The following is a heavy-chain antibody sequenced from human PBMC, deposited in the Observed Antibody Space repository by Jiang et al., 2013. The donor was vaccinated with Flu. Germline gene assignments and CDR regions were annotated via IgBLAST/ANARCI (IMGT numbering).Heavy chain of an antibody. CDR3: ARAASCGGDCYFFDS. CDR1: GGTSSSYT. V-gene: IGHV1-69*17. J-gene: IGHJ4*02. CDR2: ILPIVGIA. Sequence: GAEVKKPGSSVKVSCKASGGTSSSYTIIWVRQAPGQGLEWMGGILPIVGIADYAQKFQGRVAITADKSTSAAYMEFSSLRSEDTAIYYCARAASCGGDCYFFDSWGQGPWSPSPQ. D-gene: IGHD2-21*02.